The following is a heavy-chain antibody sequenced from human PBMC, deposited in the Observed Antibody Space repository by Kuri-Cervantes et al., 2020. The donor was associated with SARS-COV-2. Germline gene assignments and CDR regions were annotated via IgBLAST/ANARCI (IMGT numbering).Heavy chain of an antibody. V-gene: IGHV3-30-3*01. CDR2: ISYDGSNK. CDR3: ARDPSWGNRFFYYYYGMDV. Sequence: GGSWRFSCAASGVTFSSYAMHWVRQAPGKGLEWVAVISYDGSNKYYADSVKGRFTISRDNSKNTLYLQMNSLRAEDTAVYYRARDPSWGNRFFYYYYGMDVWGQGTTVTVSS. CDR1: GVTFSSYA. J-gene: IGHJ6*02. D-gene: IGHD1-14*01.